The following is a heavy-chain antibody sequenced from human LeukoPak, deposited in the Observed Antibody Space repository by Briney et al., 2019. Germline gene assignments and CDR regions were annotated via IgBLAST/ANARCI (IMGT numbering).Heavy chain of an antibody. J-gene: IGHJ4*02. D-gene: IGHD6-19*01. CDR2: ISNSGGST. Sequence: GGSLRLSCAASGFTFSSYAMSWVRQAPGKGLEWVSVISNSGGSTFYADSVKGRFTISRDNSKNTLYLQMNSLRAEDTAVYYCARDGYSSGWSFDYWGQGTLVTVSS. CDR3: ARDGYSSGWSFDY. V-gene: IGHV3-23*01. CDR1: GFTFSSYA.